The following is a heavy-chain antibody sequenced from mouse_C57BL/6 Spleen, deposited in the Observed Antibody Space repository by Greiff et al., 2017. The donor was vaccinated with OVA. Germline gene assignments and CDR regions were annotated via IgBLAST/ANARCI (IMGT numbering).Heavy chain of an antibody. CDR1: GYTFTSYW. D-gene: IGHD1-1*01. J-gene: IGHJ1*03. CDR3: ARRDYYGSSYWYFDV. CDR2: IDPSDSYT. Sequence: QVQLKQPGAELVMPGASVKLSCKASGYTFTSYWMHWVKQRPGQGLEWIGEIDPSDSYTNYNQKFKGKSTLTVDKSSSTAYMQLSSLTSEDSAVYYCARRDYYGSSYWYFDVWGTGTTVTVSS. V-gene: IGHV1-69*01.